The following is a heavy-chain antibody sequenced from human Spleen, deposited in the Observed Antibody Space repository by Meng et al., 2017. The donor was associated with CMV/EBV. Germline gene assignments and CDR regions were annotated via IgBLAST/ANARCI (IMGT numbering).Heavy chain of an antibody. CDR2: INHSGST. Sequence: GSLRLSCAVYGGSFSGYYRSWIRQPPGKGLEWIGEINHSGSTNYNPSLKSRVTISVDTSKNQLSLKLSSVTAADTAVYHCARGGGSGYCSSASCDPYYYAMDVWGQGTTVTVSS. V-gene: IGHV4-34*01. J-gene: IGHJ6*02. CDR1: GGSFSGYY. D-gene: IGHD2-2*01. CDR3: ARGGGSGYCSSASCDPYYYAMDV.